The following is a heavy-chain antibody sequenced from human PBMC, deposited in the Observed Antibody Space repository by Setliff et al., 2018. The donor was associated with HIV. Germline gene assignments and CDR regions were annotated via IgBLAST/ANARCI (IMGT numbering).Heavy chain of an antibody. CDR1: GGSFSSFA. D-gene: IGHD6-19*01. Sequence: VASVKVSCKASGGSFSSFAFSWIRQAPGQGFEWMGGIIPIFGKVEYAQRFQDRVKITADESTSTAYMEMSSLTSEDTAIYYCARSDSGWPHYQYHHTNVWGKGTTVTVSS. CDR2: IIPIFGKV. J-gene: IGHJ6*04. CDR3: ARSDSGWPHYQYHHTNV. V-gene: IGHV1-69*13.